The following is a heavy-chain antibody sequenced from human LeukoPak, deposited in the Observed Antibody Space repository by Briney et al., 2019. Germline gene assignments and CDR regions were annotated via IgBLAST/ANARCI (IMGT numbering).Heavy chain of an antibody. CDR1: GGTFSSYA. V-gene: IGHV1-69*05. J-gene: IGHJ4*02. CDR3: ATPRNYDILTRFFYFDY. CDR2: IIPIFGTA. D-gene: IGHD3-9*01. Sequence: ASVKVSCKASGGTFSSYAISWARQAPGQGLEWMGRIIPIFGTANYAQKFQGRVTITTDESTSTAYMELSSLRSEDTAVYYCATPRNYDILTRFFYFDYWGQGTLVTVSS.